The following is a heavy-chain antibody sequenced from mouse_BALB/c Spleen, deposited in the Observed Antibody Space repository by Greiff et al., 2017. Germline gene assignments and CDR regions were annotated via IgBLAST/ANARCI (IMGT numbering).Heavy chain of an antibody. J-gene: IGHJ3*01. Sequence: EVQLQQSGPELVKPGASVKISCKASGYTFTDYNMHWVKQSHGKSLEWIGYIYPYNGGTGYNQKFKSKATLTVDNSSSTAYMELRSLTSEDSAVYYCALLRLQGFAYWGQGTLVTVSA. CDR2: IYPYNGGT. D-gene: IGHD1-2*01. V-gene: IGHV1S29*02. CDR1: GYTFTDYN. CDR3: ALLRLQGFAY.